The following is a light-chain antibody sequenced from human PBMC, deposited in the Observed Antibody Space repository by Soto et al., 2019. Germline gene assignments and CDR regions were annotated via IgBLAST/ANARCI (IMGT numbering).Light chain of an antibody. CDR2: DVT. CDR1: SSDVGGYNY. J-gene: IGLJ1*01. V-gene: IGLV2-11*01. CDR3: CSYAGSSSYV. Sequence: QSALTQPRSVSGCPGQSVAISCTGTSSDVGGYNYVSWYQQHPGKAPKLMIYDVTKRPSGVPDRFSGSKSGNTASLTISGLQAEDEADYYCCSYAGSSSYVFGTGTKLTVL.